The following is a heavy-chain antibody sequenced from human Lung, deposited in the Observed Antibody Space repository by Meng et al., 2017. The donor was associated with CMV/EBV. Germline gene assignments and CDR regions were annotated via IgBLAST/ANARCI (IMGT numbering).Heavy chain of an antibody. J-gene: IGHJ3*02. CDR1: GFTLKYYG. CDR2: INWNGGST. Sequence: GGSLRLSCAASGFTLKYYGMHWVRQAPGKGLEWVSGINWNGGSTGYADSVKGRFTISRDNAKNSLYLQMNSLRAEDTALYYCARIYDFWSGSKGSAFDIWGQGTMVXVSS. CDR3: ARIYDFWSGSKGSAFDI. V-gene: IGHV3-20*04. D-gene: IGHD3-3*01.